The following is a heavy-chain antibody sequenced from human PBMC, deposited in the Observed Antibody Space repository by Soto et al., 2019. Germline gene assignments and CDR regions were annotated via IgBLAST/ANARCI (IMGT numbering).Heavy chain of an antibody. Sequence: EVQLVESGGGLVKPGGSLRLSCAASGFTFSTYSMNWVRQAPGKGLEWVSSISASSNSIYYADSVKGRFTISRDNAQNSLYLQINSLRAEDTAVYYCAREAYGSGGGYFDYWGQGTLVTVSS. J-gene: IGHJ4*02. V-gene: IGHV3-21*01. CDR1: GFTFSTYS. CDR2: ISASSNSI. CDR3: AREAYGSGGGYFDY. D-gene: IGHD3-10*01.